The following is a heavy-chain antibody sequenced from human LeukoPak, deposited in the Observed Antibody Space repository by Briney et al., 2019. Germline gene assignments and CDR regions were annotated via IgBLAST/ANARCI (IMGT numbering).Heavy chain of an antibody. CDR3: AKGCGGTCYSDFDY. CDR2: ISGSGGST. V-gene: IGHV3-23*01. Sequence: GGSLRLSCAASGFTFSSYAMAWVRQAPGKGLGWVSTISGSGGSTYYADSVKGRFTISRDNSKNTLFLQMNSLRVEDTAEYYCAKGCGGTCYSDFDYWGQGTLVTVSS. D-gene: IGHD2-15*01. J-gene: IGHJ4*02. CDR1: GFTFSSYA.